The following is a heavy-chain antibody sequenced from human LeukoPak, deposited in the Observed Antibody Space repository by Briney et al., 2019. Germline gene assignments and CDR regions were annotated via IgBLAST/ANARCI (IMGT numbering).Heavy chain of an antibody. CDR3: ARGAHKRDDYGGFFDY. D-gene: IGHD4-23*01. V-gene: IGHV3-30*04. CDR2: ISYDGSNK. CDR1: GFTFNNYA. J-gene: IGHJ4*02. Sequence: PGGSLRLSCAASGFTFNNYAMHWVRQAPGKGLEWVAVISYDGSNKYYADSVKGRFTISRDNSKNTLYLQMNSLRAEDTAVYYCARGAHKRDDYGGFFDYWGQKTLVTVSS.